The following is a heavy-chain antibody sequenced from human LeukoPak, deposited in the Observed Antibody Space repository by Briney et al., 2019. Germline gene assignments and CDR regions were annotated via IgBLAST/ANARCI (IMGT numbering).Heavy chain of an antibody. J-gene: IGHJ4*02. Sequence: GGSLRHSCAASGFTFSSYAMSWVRQAPGKGLEWVSAISGSGGSTYYADSVKGRFTISRDNSKNTLYLQMNSLRAEDTAVYYCAREARARYDFWSGTTHYYFDYWGQGTLVTVSS. D-gene: IGHD3-3*01. CDR2: ISGSGGST. V-gene: IGHV3-23*01. CDR3: AREARARYDFWSGTTHYYFDY. CDR1: GFTFSSYA.